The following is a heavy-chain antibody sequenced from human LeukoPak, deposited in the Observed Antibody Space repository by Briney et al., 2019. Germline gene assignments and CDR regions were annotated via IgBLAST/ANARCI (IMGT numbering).Heavy chain of an antibody. J-gene: IGHJ4*02. Sequence: ASVTVSCQASGGTFSSYVISWVRQAAGRGGTWVGGIIPIFGTANYAQKFQGRVTITADESTSTAYMELSSLRSEDTAVYYCARGEGAGVSIDYWGQGTLVTVSS. CDR2: IIPIFGTA. V-gene: IGHV1-69*13. CDR1: GGTFSSYV. CDR3: ARGEGAGVSIDY. D-gene: IGHD2/OR15-2a*01.